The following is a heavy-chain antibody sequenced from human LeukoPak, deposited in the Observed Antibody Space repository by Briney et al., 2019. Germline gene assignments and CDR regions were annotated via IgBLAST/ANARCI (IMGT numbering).Heavy chain of an antibody. V-gene: IGHV1-69*04. D-gene: IGHD4-17*01. Sequence: GSSVKVSCKASGGTFSSYAISWVRQAPGQGLEWMGRIIPILGIANYAQKFQGRVTITADKSTSTAYMELSSLRSEDTAVYYCARGPRPRDYGDYHFDYWGQGTLVTVSS. CDR2: IIPILGIA. CDR1: GGTFSSYA. CDR3: ARGPRPRDYGDYHFDY. J-gene: IGHJ4*02.